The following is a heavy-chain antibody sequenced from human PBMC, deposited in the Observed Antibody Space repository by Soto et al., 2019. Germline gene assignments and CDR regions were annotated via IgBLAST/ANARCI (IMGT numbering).Heavy chain of an antibody. D-gene: IGHD6-13*01. V-gene: IGHV3-23*01. Sequence: PGGSLRLSCAASGFTFSSYAMSWVRQAPGKGLEWVSAISGSGGSTYYADSVKSRFTISRDNSKNTLYLQMNSLRAEDTAVYYCAKAVGYSSSWYGNWFDPWGQGTLVTVSS. CDR2: ISGSGGST. CDR1: GFTFSSYA. CDR3: AKAVGYSSSWYGNWFDP. J-gene: IGHJ5*02.